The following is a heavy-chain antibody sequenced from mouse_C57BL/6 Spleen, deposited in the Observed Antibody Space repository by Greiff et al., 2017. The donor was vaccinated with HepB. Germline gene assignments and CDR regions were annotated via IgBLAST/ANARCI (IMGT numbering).Heavy chain of an antibody. CDR1: GYSITSGYY. D-gene: IGHD2-1*01. CDR2: ISYDGSN. CDR3: AREGVYYGKGYAMDY. Sequence: EVQLVESGPGLVKPSQSLSLTCSVTGYSITSGYYWNWIRQFPGNKLEWMGYISYDGSNNYNPSLKNRISITRDTSKNQFFLKLNSVTTEDTATYYYAREGVYYGKGYAMDYWGQGTSVTVSS. V-gene: IGHV3-6*01. J-gene: IGHJ4*01.